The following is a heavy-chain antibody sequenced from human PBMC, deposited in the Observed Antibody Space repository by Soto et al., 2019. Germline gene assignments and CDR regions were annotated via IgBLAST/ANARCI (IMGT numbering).Heavy chain of an antibody. CDR1: GFAFSTYS. CDR3: ARDNGMAGSFDP. V-gene: IGHV3-48*02. Sequence: GGSLRLSCAASGFAFSTYSMNLVRQAPGKGLEWVSYISFSSTTIFYADSVRGRFTISRDNAKNSLYLQMNTLRDEDTAVYYCARDNGMAGSFDPWGQGTLVTVSS. CDR2: ISFSSTTI. D-gene: IGHD2-8*01. J-gene: IGHJ5*02.